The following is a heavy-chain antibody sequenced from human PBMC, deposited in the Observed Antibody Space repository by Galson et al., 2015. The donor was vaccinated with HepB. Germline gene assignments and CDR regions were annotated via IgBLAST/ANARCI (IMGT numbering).Heavy chain of an antibody. CDR2: ISPSGGST. CDR3: ARASGSSTGSPFDY. CDR1: GYTFTTYY. Sequence: SVKVSCKASGYTFTTYYVHWVRQAPGQGLEWMGIISPSGGSTGYAQKLQDRLTMTRDTSTRTVFMELSSLRSEDTAIYHCARASGSSTGSPFDYWGQGTLVTVSS. V-gene: IGHV1-46*04. D-gene: IGHD1-26*01. J-gene: IGHJ4*02.